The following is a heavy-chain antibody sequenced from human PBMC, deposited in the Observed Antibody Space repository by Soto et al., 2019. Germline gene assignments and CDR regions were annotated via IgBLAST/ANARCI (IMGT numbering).Heavy chain of an antibody. V-gene: IGHV1-69*01. D-gene: IGHD1-1*01. CDR2: IIPVFGTV. CDR1: GGTFSNYA. J-gene: IGHJ5*02. Sequence: QVRLVQSGAEVKKPGSSVKVSCKASGGTFSNYAITWLRLAPGQGLEWLGGIIPVFGTVNYAQKFQGRVTITADESTSTAYMELNRLRSEDTSVYYCARANPYTNNFANWFDPWGQGTLVIVS. CDR3: ARANPYTNNFANWFDP.